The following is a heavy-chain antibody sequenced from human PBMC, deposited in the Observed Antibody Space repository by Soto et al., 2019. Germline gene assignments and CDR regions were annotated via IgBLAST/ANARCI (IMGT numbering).Heavy chain of an antibody. CDR1: GFTFSSYG. J-gene: IGHJ6*02. CDR2: IWYDGSNE. V-gene: IGHV3-33*01. Sequence: GGSLRLSCAASGFTFSSYGMHWVRQAPGKGLEWVAVIWYDGSNEYYVDSVKGRFTISRDNSKNTLYLQMNSLRAEDTAVYYCARDKAYGARYGMDVWGQGTTVTVSS. CDR3: ARDKAYGARYGMDV. D-gene: IGHD1-26*01.